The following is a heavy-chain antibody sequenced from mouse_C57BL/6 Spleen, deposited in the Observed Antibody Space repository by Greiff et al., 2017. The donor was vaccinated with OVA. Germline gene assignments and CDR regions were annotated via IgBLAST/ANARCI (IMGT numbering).Heavy chain of an antibody. V-gene: IGHV1-80*01. D-gene: IGHD2-4*01. CDR1: GYAFSSYW. Sequence: VQLQQSGAELVKPGASVKISCKASGYAFSSYWMNWVKQRPGKGLEWIGQIYPGDGDTNYNGKFKGKATLTADKSSSTAYMQLSSLSSEDSAVYFCARSEDYVYAMDYWGQGTSVTVSS. CDR3: ARSEDYVYAMDY. J-gene: IGHJ4*01. CDR2: IYPGDGDT.